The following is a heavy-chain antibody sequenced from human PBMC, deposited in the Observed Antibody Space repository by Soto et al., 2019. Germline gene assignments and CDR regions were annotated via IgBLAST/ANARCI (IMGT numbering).Heavy chain of an antibody. CDR1: GFIFSDNS. CDR2: ISSSGSFI. J-gene: IGHJ4*02. Sequence: EVHLVASGGGLVKPGGSVRLTCAASGFIFSDNSMNWVRQAPGKRLEWVSSISSSGSFISYGDAVKGRFIISRDNAKKSLFLQMSDLRAEDTALYYCARDPPHGGTSSWDADSWGQGTLVTVSS. CDR3: ARDPPHGGTSSWDADS. V-gene: IGHV3-21*01. D-gene: IGHD1-26*01.